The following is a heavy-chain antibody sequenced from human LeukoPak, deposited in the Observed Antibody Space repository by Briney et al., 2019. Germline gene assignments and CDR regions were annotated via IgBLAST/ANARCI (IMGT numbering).Heavy chain of an antibody. CDR2: ITYRGSG. CDR3: ATGRWELQFGY. J-gene: IGHJ4*02. CDR1: NGFDSYY. D-gene: IGHD1-26*01. Sequence: SETLSLTCAVYNGFDSYYMTIVRPPPGKGLEWVGEITYRGSGNYNPSLKGRATISINVSQRQFSLSLRSVTAADTAVYYCATGRWELQFGYWGQGTLVTVSS. V-gene: IGHV4-34*01.